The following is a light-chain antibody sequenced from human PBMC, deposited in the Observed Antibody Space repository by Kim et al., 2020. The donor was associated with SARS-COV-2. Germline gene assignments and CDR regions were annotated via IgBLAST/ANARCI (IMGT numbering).Light chain of an antibody. CDR3: ATWDDSLNGV. V-gene: IGLV1-44*01. CDR1: SSNIGSNT. J-gene: IGLJ3*02. Sequence: ELTQPPSVSGTPGQRVTISCSGSSSNIGSNTVNWYQQLPGTAPRLLIYRNNQRPSGVPDRFSGSKSGTSASLAISGLQSEDEADYYCATWDDSLNGVF. CDR2: RNN.